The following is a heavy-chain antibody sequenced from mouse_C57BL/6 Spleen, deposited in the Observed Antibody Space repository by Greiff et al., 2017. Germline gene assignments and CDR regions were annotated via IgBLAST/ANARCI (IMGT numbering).Heavy chain of an antibody. CDR1: GYTFTSYW. Sequence: VQLQQPGAELVRPGTSVKLSCKASGYTFTSYWMHWVKQRPGQGLEWIGVIDPSDSYTNYNQKFKGKATLTVDTSSSTAYMQLSSLTSEDSAVYYCAGLTGTRYFDVWGTGTTVTVSS. CDR3: AGLTGTRYFDV. CDR2: IDPSDSYT. J-gene: IGHJ1*03. V-gene: IGHV1-59*01. D-gene: IGHD4-1*01.